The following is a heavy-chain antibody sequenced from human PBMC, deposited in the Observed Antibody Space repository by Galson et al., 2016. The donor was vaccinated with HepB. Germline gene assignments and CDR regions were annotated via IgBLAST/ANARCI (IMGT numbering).Heavy chain of an antibody. J-gene: IGHJ4*02. Sequence: SVKVSCKASGGTFSSYGISWVRQAPGQGLEWMGGINPIFGTGNNAQKCQGRVTITADESTSTAYMELSSLRSEDTAVYYCARDPLFDYWGQGTLVTVSS. V-gene: IGHV1-69*13. CDR2: INPIFGTG. CDR3: ARDPLFDY. CDR1: GGTFSSYG.